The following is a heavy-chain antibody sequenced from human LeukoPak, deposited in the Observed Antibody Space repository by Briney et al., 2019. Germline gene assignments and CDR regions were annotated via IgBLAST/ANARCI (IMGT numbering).Heavy chain of an antibody. CDR1: GGSISSYD. D-gene: IGHD3-10*01. Sequence: SETLSLTCTVSGGSISSYDWSWIRQPAGKGLEWIGRIYTTGSTIYNPSLKSRVTISLDTSKNQFSLNLSSVTAADTAVFYCARLGVTQDAFDIWGQGAMVTVSS. V-gene: IGHV4-4*07. CDR3: ARLGVTQDAFDI. J-gene: IGHJ3*02. CDR2: IYTTGST.